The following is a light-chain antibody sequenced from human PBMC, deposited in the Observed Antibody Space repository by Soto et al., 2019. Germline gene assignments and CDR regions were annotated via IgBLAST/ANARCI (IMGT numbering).Light chain of an antibody. CDR3: QQYKNWLALT. Sequence: EIVMTQSPATLSVSPGERATLSCRASQRVSSNLAWYQQKPGQAPRLLIYGASTRATGIPARFSGGGSGTEFTLTISSLQSEDSAVYYCQQYKNWLALTFGGGTKVEIK. CDR1: QRVSSN. CDR2: GAS. J-gene: IGKJ4*01. V-gene: IGKV3-15*01.